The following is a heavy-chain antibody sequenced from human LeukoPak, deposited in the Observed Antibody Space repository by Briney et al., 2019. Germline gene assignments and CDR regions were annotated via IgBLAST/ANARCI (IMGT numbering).Heavy chain of an antibody. V-gene: IGHV4-59*12. CDR2: IFHSGST. J-gene: IGHJ5*02. CDR3: ARGYRGDYLGWFDP. Sequence: PSETLSLTCTVSGDSISGYYWSWVRQPPGKGLEWIGYIFHSGSTKYNPSLESRVTISIDTSKNQFSLRLSSVTAADTAVYYCARGYRGDYLGWFDPWGQGTLVTVSS. D-gene: IGHD4-17*01. CDR1: GDSISGYY.